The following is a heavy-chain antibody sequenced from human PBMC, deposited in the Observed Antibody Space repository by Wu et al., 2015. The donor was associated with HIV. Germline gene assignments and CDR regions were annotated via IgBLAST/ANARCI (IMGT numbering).Heavy chain of an antibody. CDR2: INPQTGNT. Sequence: QVQLVQSGAELKKPGASVKVSCKASGFSFNNYYIYWVRLAPGHGLEWVGWINPQTGNTNYAQKFLGRVTMTRDTSTSSVYMEVTRLRSDDAAVYYCTRSRGFSVHYKTDDYFDYWGQGTLVAVSP. CDR1: GFSFNNYY. J-gene: IGHJ4*02. D-gene: IGHD3-3*01. CDR3: TRSRGFSVHYKTDDYFDY. V-gene: IGHV1-2*02.